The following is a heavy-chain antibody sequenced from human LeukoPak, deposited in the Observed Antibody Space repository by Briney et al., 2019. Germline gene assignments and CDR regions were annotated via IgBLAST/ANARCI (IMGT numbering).Heavy chain of an antibody. V-gene: IGHV3-30*04. D-gene: IGHD3-10*01. J-gene: IGHJ6*04. CDR3: ARDEWFGELMNYYYYGMDV. CDR1: GFTFSSYA. CDR2: ISYDGSNK. Sequence: SGGSLRLSCAASGFTFSSYAMHWVRQAPGKGLEWVAVISYDGSNKYYADSVKGRFTISRDNSKNTLYLQMNSLRAEDTAVYYRARDEWFGELMNYYYYGMDVWGKGTTVTVSS.